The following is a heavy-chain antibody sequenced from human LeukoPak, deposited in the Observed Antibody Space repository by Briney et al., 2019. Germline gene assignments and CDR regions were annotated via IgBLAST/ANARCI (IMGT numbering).Heavy chain of an antibody. CDR2: ISGSGGTS. CDR1: GFIFSTYG. Sequence: GGSLRLSCAASGFIFSTYGMSWVRQAPGKGLEWVSTISGSGGTSNYADSVRGRFTISRDNSKNTLYLQMNSLRSEDTAFYYCAKDNTTVMLRWFVPWGQGTLVAVSS. J-gene: IGHJ5*02. CDR3: AKDNTTVMLRWFVP. D-gene: IGHD4-17*01. V-gene: IGHV3-23*01.